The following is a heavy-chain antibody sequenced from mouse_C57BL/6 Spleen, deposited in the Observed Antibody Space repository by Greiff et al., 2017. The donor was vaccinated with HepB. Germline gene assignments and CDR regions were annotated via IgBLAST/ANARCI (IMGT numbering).Heavy chain of an antibody. CDR1: GYAFSSYW. D-gene: IGHD2-2*01. J-gene: IGHJ1*03. CDR3: ARWVVTTALWYFDV. Sequence: QVQLQQSGAELVKPGASVKISCKASGYAFSSYWMNWVKQRPGKGLEWIGQIYPGDGDTNYNGKFKGKATLTADKSSSTAYMQLSSLTSEDSAVYFFARWVVTTALWYFDVWGTGTTVTVSS. CDR2: IYPGDGDT. V-gene: IGHV1-80*01.